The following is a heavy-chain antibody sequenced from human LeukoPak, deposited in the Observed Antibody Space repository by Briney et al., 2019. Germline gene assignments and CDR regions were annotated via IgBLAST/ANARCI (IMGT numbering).Heavy chain of an antibody. Sequence: GGSLRLSCAGSGFTFSNAWMSWVRQAPGKGLEWVGRIKRIIDGGTTDYAAPVKGRFTVSRDDSINTLYLQMSSLKTEDTAVYYCAAQGGSGDLRYWGQGTLVTVSS. CDR2: IKRIIDGGTT. D-gene: IGHD4-17*01. CDR3: AAQGGSGDLRY. CDR1: GFTFSNAW. J-gene: IGHJ4*02. V-gene: IGHV3-15*01.